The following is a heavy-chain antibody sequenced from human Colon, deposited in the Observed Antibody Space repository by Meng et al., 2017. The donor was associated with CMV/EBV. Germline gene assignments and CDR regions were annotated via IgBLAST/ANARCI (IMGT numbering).Heavy chain of an antibody. D-gene: IGHD2-8*02. V-gene: IGHV2-5*02. CDR3: ARHSLSILTY. Sequence: TWKESRPSLVEPTQTLTRTCSFSGASLTTTGADVARGRQPPGKAPELRALIHWDDDKRYSQSLNIRLHFTKYTAKYQVVLSMTDLDPADTVTFYCARHSLSILTYWGQGALVTVSS. J-gene: IGHJ4*02. CDR2: IHWDDDK. CDR1: GASLTTTGAD.